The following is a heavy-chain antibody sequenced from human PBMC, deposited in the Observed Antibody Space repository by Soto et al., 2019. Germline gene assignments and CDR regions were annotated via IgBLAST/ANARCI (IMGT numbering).Heavy chain of an antibody. CDR1: GGSFSSPT. Sequence: QVQLVQSGAEVKKPGSSVKVSCKASGGSFSSPTVSWVRLAPGQGLEWMGGVSPIFGTTNYAQKFQGRVTITADASFGTAYLDLNSLKSDDTAVYFCAGGGSSGGWYFDLWGRGTLVTVSS. CDR2: VSPIFGTT. V-gene: IGHV1-69*01. J-gene: IGHJ2*01. CDR3: AGGGSSGGWYFDL. D-gene: IGHD1-26*01.